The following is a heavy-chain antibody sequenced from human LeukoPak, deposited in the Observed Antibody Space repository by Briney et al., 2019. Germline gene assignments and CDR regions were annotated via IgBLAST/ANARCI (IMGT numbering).Heavy chain of an antibody. J-gene: IGHJ4*02. Sequence: ASVKVSCKASGYTFTSYYMHWVRQAPGQGLEWMGWINPNSGGTNYAQKFQGRVTMTRDTSISTAYMELSRLRSDDTAVYYCARLRFLEWPFDYWGQGTLVTVSS. D-gene: IGHD3-3*01. CDR3: ARLRFLEWPFDY. V-gene: IGHV1-2*02. CDR1: GYTFTSYY. CDR2: INPNSGGT.